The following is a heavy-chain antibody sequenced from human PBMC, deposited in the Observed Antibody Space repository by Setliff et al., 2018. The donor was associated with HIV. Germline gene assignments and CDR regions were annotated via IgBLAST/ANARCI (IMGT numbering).Heavy chain of an antibody. D-gene: IGHD5-12*01. CDR2: IYHTGST. Sequence: SETLSLTCRVSGGSISSGSYYWSWIRQPAGKGLEWIGRIYHTGSTYYKPSLKSRVTISVDTSKNQFSLRLNSVTAADTAVYYCASDISPDDGYNRLHYFDYWGQGTLVTVSS. J-gene: IGHJ4*02. V-gene: IGHV4-39*01. CDR3: ASDISPDDGYNRLHYFDY. CDR1: GGSISSGSYY.